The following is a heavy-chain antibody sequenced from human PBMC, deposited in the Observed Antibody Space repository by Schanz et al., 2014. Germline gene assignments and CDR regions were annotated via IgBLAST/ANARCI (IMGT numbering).Heavy chain of an antibody. Sequence: EVQLVESGGGLVQPGGSLRLSCAASGLIFSNYVMSWVRQAPGKGLEWVSYISGSSRTIYYADSMKGRFTMSRDNSKNTVHLQMSSLRVEDTAVYYCARVDSSGYCFDNWGQGTRVTVSS. D-gene: IGHD3-22*01. CDR3: ARVDSSGYCFDN. CDR2: ISGSSRTI. CDR1: GLIFSNYV. J-gene: IGHJ4*02. V-gene: IGHV3-48*01.